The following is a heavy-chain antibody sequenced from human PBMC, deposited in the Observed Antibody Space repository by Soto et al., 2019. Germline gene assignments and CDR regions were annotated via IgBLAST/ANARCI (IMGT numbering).Heavy chain of an antibody. CDR2: ISSSGGYT. J-gene: IGHJ4*02. CDR1: GFTFSSYA. D-gene: IGHD6-25*01. V-gene: IGHV3-23*01. CDR3: VKESGYYFDS. Sequence: EVQLLESGGGLVQPGGSLRLSCAASGFTFSSYAMTWVRQAPGRGLDWVSTISSSGGYTYYADSVKGRFTISRDNSKDTLYLQMNSLRAEDTAVYYCVKESGYYFDSWGQGTLVTVSS.